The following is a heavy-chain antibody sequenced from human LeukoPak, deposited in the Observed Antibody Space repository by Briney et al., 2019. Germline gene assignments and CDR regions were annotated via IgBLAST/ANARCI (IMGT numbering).Heavy chain of an antibody. CDR1: GYTFTNYY. CDR2: INPGGDNT. D-gene: IGHD5-24*01. CDR3: ARIRDGYNDAYDI. Sequence: GASVKVSCKASGYTFTNYYIHWVRQAPGRGLEWMGLINPGGDNTNYAQNFQGRVTMTRDTSASTVYMELSSLRSEDTAIYYCARIRDGYNDAYDIWGQGTVVTVPS. J-gene: IGHJ3*02. V-gene: IGHV1-46*01.